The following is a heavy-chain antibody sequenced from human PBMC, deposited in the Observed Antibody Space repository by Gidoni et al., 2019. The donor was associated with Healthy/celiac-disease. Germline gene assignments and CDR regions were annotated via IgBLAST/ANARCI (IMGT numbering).Heavy chain of an antibody. CDR2: MESDGSHT. J-gene: IGHJ3*02. CDR1: GFTFSNYW. V-gene: IGHV3-74*01. CDR3: AKGRSGYAHDAFDI. Sequence: EVQLVESGGGLVQPGCSLRLSCSASGFTFSNYWMNWVRQAPGKGLVWVAQMESDGSHTVEADSVKGRFTIYRDNAKNTGSLQMSSLRADDTDVYYCAKGRSGYAHDAFDIWGQGTMVTVSS. D-gene: IGHD6-13*01.